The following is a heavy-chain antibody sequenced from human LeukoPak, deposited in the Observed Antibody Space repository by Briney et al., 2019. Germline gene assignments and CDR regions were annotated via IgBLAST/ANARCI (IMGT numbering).Heavy chain of an antibody. J-gene: IGHJ5*02. Sequence: SETLSLTCTVSGASISSSSYYWGWIRQPPGKGLEWIGSIYYSGRTYYNPSLKSRVTISVDTSKNQFSLKLSSVTAADTAVYYCARRGWFHYYGSGSYLDWFDPWGQGTLVTVSS. D-gene: IGHD3-10*01. CDR3: ARRGWFHYYGSGSYLDWFDP. CDR1: GASISSSSYY. V-gene: IGHV4-39*01. CDR2: IYYSGRT.